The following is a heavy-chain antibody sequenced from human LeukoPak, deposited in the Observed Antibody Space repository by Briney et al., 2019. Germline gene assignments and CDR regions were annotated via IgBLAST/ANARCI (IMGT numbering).Heavy chain of an antibody. CDR2: IYYSGST. D-gene: IGHD3-9*01. V-gene: IGHV4-30-4*01. CDR1: GGSISSGDYY. CDR3: ARENYDILTGYYSFDY. Sequence: PSETLSLTCTVSGGSISSGDYYWGWIRQPPGKGLEWIGYIYYSGSTYYNPSLKSRVTISVDTSKNQFSLKLSSVTAADTAVYYCARENYDILTGYYSFDYWGQGTLVTVSS. J-gene: IGHJ4*02.